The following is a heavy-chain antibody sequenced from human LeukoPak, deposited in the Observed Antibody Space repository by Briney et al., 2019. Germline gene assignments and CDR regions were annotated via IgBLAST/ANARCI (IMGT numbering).Heavy chain of an antibody. J-gene: IGHJ4*02. D-gene: IGHD4-17*01. Sequence: RASVKVSCKASGYTFTGYYMHWVRQAPGQGLEWMGWINPNSGGTNYAQKFQGRVTMTRDTSISTAYMELSRLRSDDTAVYYCARDLSHPPTTVTSHWGQGTLVTVSS. CDR3: ARDLSHPPTTVTSH. V-gene: IGHV1-2*02. CDR1: GYTFTGYY. CDR2: INPNSGGT.